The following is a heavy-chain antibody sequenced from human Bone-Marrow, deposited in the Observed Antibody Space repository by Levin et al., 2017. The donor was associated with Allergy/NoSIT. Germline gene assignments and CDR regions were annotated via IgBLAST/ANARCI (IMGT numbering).Heavy chain of an antibody. CDR2: IYWNDDK. V-gene: IGHV2-5*01. CDR1: GFSLSTSGVG. J-gene: IGHJ6*02. Sequence: SGPTLVKPTQTLTLTCTFSGFSLSTSGVGVGWIRQPPGKALEWLALIYWNDDKRYSPSLKSRLTITKDTSKNQVVLTMTNMDPVDTATYYCAHSESSPPYYYYGMDVWGQGTTVTVSS. CDR3: AHSESSPPYYYYGMDV. D-gene: IGHD6-13*01.